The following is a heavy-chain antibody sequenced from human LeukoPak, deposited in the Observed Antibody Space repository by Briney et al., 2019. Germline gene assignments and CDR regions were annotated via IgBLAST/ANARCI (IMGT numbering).Heavy chain of an antibody. V-gene: IGHV3-23*01. CDR1: GFTFSSYA. J-gene: IGHJ3*02. CDR2: ISGGGGST. D-gene: IGHD3-16*02. Sequence: GGSLRLSCAASGFTFSSYAMSWVRQAPGKGLEWVSGISGGGGSTYYADSVKGRFTIPRDNSRNTLYLQMNSLRGEDTAAYYCAKGIGGVIVKSLLHSAFDIWGQGTMVTVSS. CDR3: AKGIGGVIVKSLLHSAFDI.